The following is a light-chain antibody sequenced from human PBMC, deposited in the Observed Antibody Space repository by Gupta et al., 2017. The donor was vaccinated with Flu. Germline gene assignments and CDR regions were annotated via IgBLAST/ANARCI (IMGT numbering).Light chain of an antibody. CDR2: EVS. CDR3: SSYTSSSTLV. CDR1: SSDVGGYNY. Sequence: QSALTQPASVSGSPGQSLTISCTGTSSDVGGYNYVSWYQQHPGKAPKLMIYEVSNRPSGVSNRFSGSKSGNTASLTISGLQAEDDADYYCSSYTSSSTLVFGGGTKLTVL. V-gene: IGLV2-14*01. J-gene: IGLJ2*01.